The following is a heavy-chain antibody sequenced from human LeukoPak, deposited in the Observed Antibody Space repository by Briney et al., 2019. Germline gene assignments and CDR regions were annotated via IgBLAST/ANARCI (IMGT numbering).Heavy chain of an antibody. CDR2: IRYDGSNK. Sequence: GGSLRLSCAASGFTFSSYGMHWVRQAPGKGLEWVAFIRYDGSNKYYADSVKGRFTISRDNSKNTLYLQMNSLRAEDTAVYYCATTKGYCSGGSCYASHWYFDLWGRGTLVTVSS. CDR1: GFTFSSYG. V-gene: IGHV3-30*02. CDR3: ATTKGYCSGGSCYASHWYFDL. D-gene: IGHD2-15*01. J-gene: IGHJ2*01.